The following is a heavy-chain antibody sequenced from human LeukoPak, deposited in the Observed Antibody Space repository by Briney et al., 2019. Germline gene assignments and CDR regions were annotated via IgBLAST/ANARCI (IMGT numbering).Heavy chain of an antibody. CDR2: ISAYNGNT. Sequence: ASVKVSCQASGYTFNSYAISWVRQAPGQGLEWMGWISAYNGNTNYAQKLQGRVTMTTDTSTSTAYMELRSLRSDDTAVYYCARGKQWLALSLFDYWGQGTLVTVSS. CDR3: ARGKQWLALSLFDY. CDR1: GYTFNSYA. D-gene: IGHD6-19*01. V-gene: IGHV1-18*01. J-gene: IGHJ4*02.